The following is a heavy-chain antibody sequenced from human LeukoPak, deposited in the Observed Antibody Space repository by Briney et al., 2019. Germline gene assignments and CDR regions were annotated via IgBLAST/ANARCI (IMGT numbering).Heavy chain of an antibody. CDR1: GFTFSSYS. CDR2: ISSSSSYI. D-gene: IGHD4-17*01. Sequence: PGGSLRLSCAVSGFTFSSYSMNWVRQAPGKGLEWVSSISSSSSYIYYADSVKGRFTISRDNAKNSLYLQMNSLRAEDTAVYYCARDTHTVTTFRYFDYWGQGTLVTVSS. V-gene: IGHV3-21*01. J-gene: IGHJ4*02. CDR3: ARDTHTVTTFRYFDY.